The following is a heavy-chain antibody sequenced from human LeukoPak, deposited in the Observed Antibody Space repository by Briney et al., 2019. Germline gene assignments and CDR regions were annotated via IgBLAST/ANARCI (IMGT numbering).Heavy chain of an antibody. CDR2: ISGSGGST. D-gene: IGHD6-13*01. J-gene: IGHJ1*01. Sequence: PGGSLRLSCAASGFTFSSYAMSWVRQVPGKGLEWVSGISGSGGSTFYADSVKGRFTTSRDNSKNTLYLQMNSLRAEDTAVYYCAKDSSSWPEYFQHWGQGTLVTVSS. CDR3: AKDSSSWPEYFQH. CDR1: GFTFSSYA. V-gene: IGHV3-23*01.